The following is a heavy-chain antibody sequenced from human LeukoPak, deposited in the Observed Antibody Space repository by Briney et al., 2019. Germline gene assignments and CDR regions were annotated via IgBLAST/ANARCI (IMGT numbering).Heavy chain of an antibody. CDR3: AKRTDVLTGYYNG. D-gene: IGHD3-9*01. V-gene: IGHV3-23*01. Sequence: PGGSLRLSCAASGFTFNNYAMSWVRRAPGKGLEWVSHVSGSGGATYYADSVKGRFTISRDNSKNTLYLQMNSLRAEDTAVYYCAKRTDVLTGYYNGRGQGALVTVSS. CDR1: GFTFNNYA. J-gene: IGHJ4*02. CDR2: VSGSGGAT.